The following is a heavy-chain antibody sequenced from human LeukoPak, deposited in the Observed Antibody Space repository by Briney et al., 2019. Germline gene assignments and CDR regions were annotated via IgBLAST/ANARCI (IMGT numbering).Heavy chain of an antibody. CDR3: ARELSGNNYGYSDY. Sequence: PGGSQRLSCAASGFTFSRYAMHWVRQAPGKGLEWVALVSYDGSSKYYADSVGGRFTISRDNSKNTLYLQMNSLRAEDTAVYYCARELSGNNYGYSDYWGQGTLVTVSS. CDR1: GFTFSRYA. J-gene: IGHJ4*02. D-gene: IGHD5-18*01. CDR2: VSYDGSSK. V-gene: IGHV3-30*04.